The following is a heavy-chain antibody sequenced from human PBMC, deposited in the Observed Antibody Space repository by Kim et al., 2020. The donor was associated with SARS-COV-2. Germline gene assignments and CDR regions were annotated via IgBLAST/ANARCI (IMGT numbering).Heavy chain of an antibody. V-gene: IGHV3-30*04. D-gene: IGHD3-10*01. J-gene: IGHJ5*02. Sequence: GGSLRLSCAASGFTFSSYAMHWVRQAPGKGLEWVAVISYDGSNKYYADSVKGRFTISRDNSKNTLYLQMNSLRAEDTAVYYCARDVGRLSELGSWLDPWGQRALFTVSS. CDR1: GFTFSSYA. CDR2: ISYDGSNK. CDR3: ARDVGRLSELGSWLDP.